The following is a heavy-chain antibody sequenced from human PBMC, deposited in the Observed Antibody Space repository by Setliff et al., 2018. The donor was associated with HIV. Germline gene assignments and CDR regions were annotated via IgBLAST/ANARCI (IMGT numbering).Heavy chain of an antibody. CDR2: TYYRSKWYT. J-gene: IGHJ4*02. CDR3: ARGGITAYYFDH. D-gene: IGHD5-18*01. Sequence: RDPPARGLEWLARTYYRSKWYTDYAVSVKSRITINPDTSRNQFSLQLSSVIPDDSAVYFCARGGITAYYFDHWAQGTLVTVSS. V-gene: IGHV6-1*01.